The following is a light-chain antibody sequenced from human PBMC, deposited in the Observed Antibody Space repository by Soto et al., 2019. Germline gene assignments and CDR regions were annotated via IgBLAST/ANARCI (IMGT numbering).Light chain of an antibody. Sequence: QAVLAQPPSASGSPGQSVTISCTGTKNDIGVYDFVSWYQHHPGKAPRLIIYEVVQRPSGVPDRFPGSKSGNTASLSVSGLQAADEADYLCKSYAGSNTYIVGSGTK. CDR1: KNDIGVYDF. CDR3: KSYAGSNTYI. CDR2: EVV. J-gene: IGLJ1*01. V-gene: IGLV2-8*01.